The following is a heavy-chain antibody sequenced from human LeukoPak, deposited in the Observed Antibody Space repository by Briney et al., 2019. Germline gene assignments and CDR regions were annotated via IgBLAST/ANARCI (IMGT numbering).Heavy chain of an antibody. V-gene: IGHV1-69*05. CDR1: GGTFISYA. J-gene: IGHJ5*02. Sequence: ASVKVSCKASGGTFISYAISWVRQAPGQGLEWMGGIIPIFGTANYAQKFQGRVTITTDESTSTAYMELSSLRSEDTAVYYCARRSGYEDHWFDPWGQGTLVTVSS. D-gene: IGHD5-12*01. CDR2: IIPIFGTA. CDR3: ARRSGYEDHWFDP.